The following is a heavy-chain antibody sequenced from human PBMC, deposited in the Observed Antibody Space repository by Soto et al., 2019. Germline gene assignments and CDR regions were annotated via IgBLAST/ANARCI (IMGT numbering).Heavy chain of an antibody. Sequence: GGSLRLSCAASGFTFSSYSMNWVRQAPGRGLEWVSSISSSSYIYYADSVKGRFTISRDNAKNSLYLQMNSLRAEDTAVYYCARDQDCSSTSCPYELTNDYFTYGMDVWGQGTTVTVSS. D-gene: IGHD2-2*01. CDR2: ISSSSYI. V-gene: IGHV3-21*01. CDR3: ARDQDCSSTSCPYELTNDYFTYGMDV. J-gene: IGHJ6*02. CDR1: GFTFSSYS.